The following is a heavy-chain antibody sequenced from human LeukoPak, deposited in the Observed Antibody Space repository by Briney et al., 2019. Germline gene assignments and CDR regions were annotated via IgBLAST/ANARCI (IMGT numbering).Heavy chain of an antibody. J-gene: IGHJ5*02. CDR3: ARETGSSRWFYP. V-gene: IGHV4-4*07. CDR1: GGSNSSHY. Sequence: SETLSLTCTVSGGSNSSHYWSWIRQAAGKGLEWIGRIYTSGSTNYNPSLKSRVTMSVDMSKNQFSLNLTSVTAADTAVYYCARETGSSRWFYPWGQGTLVTVSS. D-gene: IGHD1-26*01. CDR2: IYTSGST.